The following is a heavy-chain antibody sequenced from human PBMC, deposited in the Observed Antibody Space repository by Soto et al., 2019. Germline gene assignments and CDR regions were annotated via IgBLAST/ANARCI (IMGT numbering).Heavy chain of an antibody. D-gene: IGHD3-22*01. CDR3: TPYYYDSSGYDGYFQH. CDR1: GFTFTIAY. V-gene: IGHV3-15*01. J-gene: IGHJ1*01. CDR2: IKSKTDGGTT. Sequence: GGSLRLSCAASGFTFTIAYISWVRQAPGKGLEWVGRIKSKTDGGTTDYAAPVKGRFTISRDDSKNTLYLQMNSLKTEDTAVYYCTPYYYDSSGYDGYFQHWGQGT.